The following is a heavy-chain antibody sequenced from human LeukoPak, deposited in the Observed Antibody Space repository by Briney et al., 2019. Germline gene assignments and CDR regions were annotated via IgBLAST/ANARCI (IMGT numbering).Heavy chain of an antibody. V-gene: IGHV4-59*01. J-gene: IGHJ4*02. D-gene: IGHD3-22*01. CDR3: ARARDSSGYSVFFDY. CDR2: IYDSGST. Sequence: PSETLSLTCTVSGGSISSYYWSWIRQPPGKGLEWIGYIYDSGSTNYNPSLKSRVTISVGTSKNQFSLKLSSVTAADTAVYYCARARDSSGYSVFFDYWGQGTLVTVSS. CDR1: GGSISSYY.